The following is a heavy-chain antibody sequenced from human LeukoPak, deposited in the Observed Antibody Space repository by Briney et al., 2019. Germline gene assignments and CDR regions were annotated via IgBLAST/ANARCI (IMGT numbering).Heavy chain of an antibody. D-gene: IGHD3-10*01. Sequence: PSATLSLTCSVSGGSVSSGSYFWRWIRQPPGKGLEWIGYVYYRGSTNYNSSLKSRVTISVDTSKNQFSLKLSSVTAADTAVYYCASKIRDSEVDFWGQGTLVTVSS. CDR3: ASKIRDSEVDF. CDR2: VYYRGST. V-gene: IGHV4-61*01. CDR1: GGSVSSGSYF. J-gene: IGHJ4*02.